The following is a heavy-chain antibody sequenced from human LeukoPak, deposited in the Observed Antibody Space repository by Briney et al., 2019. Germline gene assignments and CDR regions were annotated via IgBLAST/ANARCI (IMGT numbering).Heavy chain of an antibody. CDR2: FDPEDGET. J-gene: IGHJ3*02. CDR1: GYTLTELS. D-gene: IGHD1-26*01. Sequence: ASVKVSCKVSGYTLTELSMHWVRQAPGKGLEWMGGFDPEDGETIYAQKFQGRVTMTEDTSTDTAYMELSSLRSEDTAAYYCATDHQWELRGHDAFDIWGQGTMVTVSS. V-gene: IGHV1-24*01. CDR3: ATDHQWELRGHDAFDI.